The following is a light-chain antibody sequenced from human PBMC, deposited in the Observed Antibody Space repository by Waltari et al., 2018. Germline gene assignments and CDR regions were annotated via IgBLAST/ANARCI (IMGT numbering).Light chain of an antibody. Sequence: QAALTQPRSVSGSPGQSVTISCTGTSSDIGGYNYVSWYQQRPGTAPKLLIYEVTKRPSGVSDRCAGPKSGNTASRTISGLQAEDEADYYCSSYAGSNTFYIFDTGTRLTVL. J-gene: IGLJ1*01. CDR2: EVT. V-gene: IGLV2-11*01. CDR1: SSDIGGYNY. CDR3: SSYAGSNTFYI.